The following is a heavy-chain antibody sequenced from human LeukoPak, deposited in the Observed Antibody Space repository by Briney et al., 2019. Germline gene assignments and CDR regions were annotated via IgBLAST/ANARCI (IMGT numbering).Heavy chain of an antibody. J-gene: IGHJ6*04. D-gene: IGHD6-19*01. V-gene: IGHV3-48*03. CDR2: ISSSGSTI. CDR3: ARGRSLSSVVSGMDV. Sequence: GGSLRLSCAASGFTFSSYEMNWVRQAPGKGLEWVSYISSSGSTIYYADSVKGRFTISRDNAKNSLYLQMNSLRAEDTAVYYCARGRSLSSVVSGMDVWGKGTTVTVSS. CDR1: GFTFSSYE.